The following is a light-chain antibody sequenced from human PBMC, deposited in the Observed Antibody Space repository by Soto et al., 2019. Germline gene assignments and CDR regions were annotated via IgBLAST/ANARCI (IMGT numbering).Light chain of an antibody. CDR1: QGISNS. V-gene: IGKV3-15*01. CDR2: GVS. CDR3: RQYNNWPSLT. J-gene: IGKJ4*01. Sequence: EIVMTQSPATLSVSPGERATLSCRASQGISNSLAWYQQKPGQAPRLLIYGVSTRATGIPARFSGSGSGTEFTLTISSLQSEDFAVYYCRQYNNWPSLTFGGGTKVVIK.